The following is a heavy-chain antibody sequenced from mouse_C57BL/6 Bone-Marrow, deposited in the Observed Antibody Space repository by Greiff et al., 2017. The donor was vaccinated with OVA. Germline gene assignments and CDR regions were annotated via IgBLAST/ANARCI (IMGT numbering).Heavy chain of an antibody. CDR2: SRNKANDYTT. D-gene: IGHD1-1*01. J-gene: IGHJ3*01. CDR1: GFTFSDFY. CDR3: ARDAYYGSSGFAY. V-gene: IGHV7-1*01. Sequence: EVMLVESGGGLVQSGRSLRLSCATSGFTFSDFYMEWVRQAPGKGLEWIAASRNKANDYTTEYSASVKGRFIVSRDTSQSILYLQMNALRAEDTAIYYCARDAYYGSSGFAYWGQGTLVTVSA.